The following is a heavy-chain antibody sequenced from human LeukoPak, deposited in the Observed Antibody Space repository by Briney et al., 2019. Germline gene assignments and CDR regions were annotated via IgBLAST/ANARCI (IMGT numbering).Heavy chain of an antibody. CDR1: GFSFSSYG. V-gene: IGHV3-30*02. CDR2: IRSDGSNK. CDR3: ARVRDGYNSEFDY. Sequence: PGGSLRLSCAGSGFSFSSYGMHWVRQAPGKGLEWMAFIRSDGSNKYYADSVKGRFTISRDNSKNTLYLQMNSLRAEDTAVYYCARVRDGYNSEFDYWGQGTLVTVSS. J-gene: IGHJ4*02. D-gene: IGHD5-24*01.